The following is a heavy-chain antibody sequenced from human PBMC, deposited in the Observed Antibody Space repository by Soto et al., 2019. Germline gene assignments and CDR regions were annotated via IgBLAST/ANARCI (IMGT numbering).Heavy chain of an antibody. CDR1: GFTFSSYS. V-gene: IGHV3-21*01. D-gene: IGHD3-10*01. CDR2: ISSSSSYI. Sequence: GGSLRLSCAASGFTFSSYSMNWVRQAPGKGLEWVSSISSSSSYIYYADSVKGRFTISRDNAKNSLYLQMNSLRAEDTAVYYCARDPNGSGSYYGMDVWGQGTTVTVSS. CDR3: ARDPNGSGSYYGMDV. J-gene: IGHJ6*02.